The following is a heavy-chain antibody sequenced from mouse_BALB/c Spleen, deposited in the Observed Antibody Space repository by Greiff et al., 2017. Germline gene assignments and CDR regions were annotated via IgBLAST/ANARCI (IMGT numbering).Heavy chain of an antibody. J-gene: IGHJ3*01. CDR2: INPSSGYT. Sequence: QVQLQQSGAELAKPGASVKMSCKASGYTFTSYWMHWVKQRPGQGLEWIGYINPSSGYTNYNQKFKDKATLTADKSSSTAYMQLSSLTSEDSAVYYCAKENTATVAYWGQGTLVTVSA. D-gene: IGHD1-2*01. CDR3: AKENTATVAY. CDR1: GYTFTSYW. V-gene: IGHV1-7*01.